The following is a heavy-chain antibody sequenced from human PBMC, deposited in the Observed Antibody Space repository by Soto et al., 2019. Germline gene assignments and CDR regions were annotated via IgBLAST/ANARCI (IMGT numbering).Heavy chain of an antibody. Sequence: GGSLRLSCAASGFTFSSYSMNWVRQAPGKGLEWVSSISSSSSYIYYADSVKGRFTISRDNAKNSLYLQMNSLRAEDTAVYYCARDLGPRAFDIWGQGTMVTVSS. CDR1: GFTFSSYS. J-gene: IGHJ3*02. CDR3: ARDLGPRAFDI. V-gene: IGHV3-21*01. CDR2: ISSSSSYI.